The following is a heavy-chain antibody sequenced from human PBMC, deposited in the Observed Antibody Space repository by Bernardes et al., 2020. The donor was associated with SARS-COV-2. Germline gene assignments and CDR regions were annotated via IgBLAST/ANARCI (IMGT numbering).Heavy chain of an antibody. J-gene: IGHJ4*02. CDR3: ARDRGGYESWSRTGALGY. D-gene: IGHD5-12*01. CDR1: GFTFSSYG. CDR2: IWYDGSNK. Sequence: GGSLRLSCAASGFTFSSYGMHWVRQAPGKGLEWVAVIWYDGSNKYYADSVKGRFTISRDNSKNTLYLQMNSLRAEDTAVYYCARDRGGYESWSRTGALGYWGQGTLVTVSS. V-gene: IGHV3-33*01.